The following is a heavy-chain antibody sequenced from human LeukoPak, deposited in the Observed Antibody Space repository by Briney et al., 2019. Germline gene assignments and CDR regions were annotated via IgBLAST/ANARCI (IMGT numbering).Heavy chain of an antibody. V-gene: IGHV1-2*02. J-gene: IGHJ4*02. Sequence: ASLKVSCKASGYTFTGYYIHWVRQAPGQGLEWMGWINPNSGGTNCAQRFQGRVTMTTDTSISTAYMELSRLTSDDTAVYYCADRAGYYYDSGGYPYYFDYWGQGTLVTVSS. CDR3: ADRAGYYYDSGGYPYYFDY. D-gene: IGHD3-22*01. CDR2: INPNSGGT. CDR1: GYTFTGYY.